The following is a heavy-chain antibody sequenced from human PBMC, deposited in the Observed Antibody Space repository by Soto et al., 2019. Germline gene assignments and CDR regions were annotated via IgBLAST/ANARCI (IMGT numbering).Heavy chain of an antibody. V-gene: IGHV4-59*01. CDR1: GGSISRYY. J-gene: IGHJ5*02. CDR2: IYYSGST. D-gene: IGHD6-13*01. CDR3: ARESVAAAGTGGFDP. Sequence: SETLSLSCTVSGGSISRYYWSWIRQPPGKGLEWIGYIYYSGSTNYNPSLKSRVTISVDTSKNQFSLKLSSVTAADTAVYYCARESVAAAGTGGFDPWGQGTLVTVS.